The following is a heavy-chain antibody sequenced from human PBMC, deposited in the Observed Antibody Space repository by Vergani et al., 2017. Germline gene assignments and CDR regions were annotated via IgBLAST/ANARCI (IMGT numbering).Heavy chain of an antibody. D-gene: IGHD3-10*01. CDR3: AKDHYGSSSYLRGWFDP. CDR1: GFTFSSYG. Sequence: QVQLVESGGGVVQPGGSLRLSCAASGFTFSSYGMHWVCQAPGKGLEGVAFIRCDGSNKYYADSVKRLFTISTDNSKNTLYLQMNILRAEDTAVYYCAKDHYGSSSYLRGWFDPWGQGTLVTVSS. CDR2: IRCDGSNK. J-gene: IGHJ5*02. V-gene: IGHV3-30*02.